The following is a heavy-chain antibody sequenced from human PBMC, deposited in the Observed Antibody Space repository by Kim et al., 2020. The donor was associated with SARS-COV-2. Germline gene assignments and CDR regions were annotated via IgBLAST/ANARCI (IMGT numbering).Heavy chain of an antibody. J-gene: IGHJ4*02. CDR3: ARASGFFIDY. Sequence: GGSLRLSCAASGFTFSSYYMSWVRQAPGKGLEWVAIVKEGGSEKIYVDSVKGRFTISRDNAKNSLYLEMNNLRAEDTALYYCARASGFFIDYWGQGTLVT. D-gene: IGHD3-10*01. V-gene: IGHV3-7*04. CDR1: GFTFSSYY. CDR2: VKEGGSEK.